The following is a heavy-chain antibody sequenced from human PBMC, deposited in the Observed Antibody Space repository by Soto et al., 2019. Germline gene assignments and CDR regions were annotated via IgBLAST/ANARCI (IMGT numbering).Heavy chain of an antibody. D-gene: IGHD2-21*02. CDR3: ARLIGGIVVVTAIPGNS. CDR2: IYYSGST. V-gene: IGHV4-39*01. Sequence: SETLSLTCTVSGGSISSSSHYWGWIRQPPGKGLEWIGSIYYSGSTYYNPSLKSRVSISGDTSKNQFSLKLSSVTAADTAVYYCARLIGGIVVVTAIPGNSWGQGTLVTVSS. CDR1: GGSISSSSHY. J-gene: IGHJ4*02.